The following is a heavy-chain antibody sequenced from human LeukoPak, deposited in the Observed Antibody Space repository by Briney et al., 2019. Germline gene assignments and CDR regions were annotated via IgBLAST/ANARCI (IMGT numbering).Heavy chain of an antibody. CDR2: ISGSGGST. Sequence: PGGSLRLSCAASGFTFSNAWMSWVRQAPGKGLEWVSAISGSGGSTYYADSVKGRFTISRDNSKNTLYLQMNSLRAEDTAVYYCAKYGTSLDYWGQGTLVTVSS. D-gene: IGHD3/OR15-3a*01. J-gene: IGHJ4*02. V-gene: IGHV3-23*01. CDR3: AKYGTSLDY. CDR1: GFTFSNAW.